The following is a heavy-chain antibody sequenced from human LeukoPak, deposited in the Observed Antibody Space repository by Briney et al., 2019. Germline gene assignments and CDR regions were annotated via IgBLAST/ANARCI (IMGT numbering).Heavy chain of an antibody. CDR2: IKKDGSET. D-gene: IGHD5-12*01. Sequence: GGSLRLSCAASGSTFSTSWMSWVRQVPGKGLEWVANIKKDGSETYYVDSVKGRFTISRDNAKNSLYLQMNSLRAEDTAMYYCARGRYSGTTYYFDYWGQGTLVTVSS. J-gene: IGHJ4*02. CDR3: ARGRYSGTTYYFDY. CDR1: GSTFSTSW. V-gene: IGHV3-7*03.